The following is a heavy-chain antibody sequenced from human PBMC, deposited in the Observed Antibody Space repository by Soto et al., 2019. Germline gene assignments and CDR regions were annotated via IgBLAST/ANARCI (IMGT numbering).Heavy chain of an antibody. Sequence: PVGSLRLSCAASGFTFSDYYMSWIRQAPGKGLEWVSYISSSSSYTNYADSVKGRFTISRDNAKNSLYLQMNSLRAEDTAVYYCARQYCSGGSCYSGGWFDPWGQGTLVTVSS. CDR3: ARQYCSGGSCYSGGWFDP. J-gene: IGHJ5*02. CDR2: ISSSSSYT. CDR1: GFTFSDYY. V-gene: IGHV3-11*06. D-gene: IGHD2-15*01.